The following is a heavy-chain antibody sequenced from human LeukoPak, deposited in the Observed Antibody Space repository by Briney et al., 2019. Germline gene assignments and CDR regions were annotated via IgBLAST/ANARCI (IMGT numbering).Heavy chain of an antibody. J-gene: IGHJ4*02. V-gene: IGHV1-69*01. CDR2: IIPIFGTA. Sequence: ASVKVSCKASGGTFSSYAISWVRQAPGQGLEWMGGIIPIFGTANYAQKFQGRVTITADESTSTAYMELSSLRSEDTAVYYCARGSQNCASASCYNFWGQGTPVTVSS. D-gene: IGHD2-2*02. CDR1: GGTFSSYA. CDR3: ARGSQNCASASCYNF.